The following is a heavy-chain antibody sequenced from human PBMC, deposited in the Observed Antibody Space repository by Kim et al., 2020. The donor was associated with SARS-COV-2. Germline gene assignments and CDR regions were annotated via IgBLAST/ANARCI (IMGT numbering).Heavy chain of an antibody. CDR3: TRVHCFYSTWIFDY. J-gene: IGHJ4*01. V-gene: IGHV3-49*03. CDR2: IRSKACGGTT. CDR1: GFTFGDYA. D-gene: IGHD2-15*01. Sequence: GGSLRLSCTASGFTFGDYAMSWFRQAPGKGLEWVGFIRSKACGGTTVYAASVKCRFTSANDDSKIISYLHIISPETTATYVYACTRVHCFYSTWIFDY.